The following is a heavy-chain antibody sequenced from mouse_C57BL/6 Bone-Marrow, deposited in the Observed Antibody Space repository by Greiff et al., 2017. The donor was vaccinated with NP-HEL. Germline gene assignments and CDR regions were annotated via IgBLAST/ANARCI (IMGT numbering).Heavy chain of an antibody. D-gene: IGHD1-1*01. V-gene: IGHV5-16*01. Sequence: EVQVVESEGGLVQPGSSMKLSCTASGFTFSDYYMAWVRQVPEKGLEWVANINYDGSSTYYLDSLKSRFIISRDNATNILYLQMRSLKSEDTATYYCAREFSNYDGSQYFDVWGTGTTVTVSS. CDR3: AREFSNYDGSQYFDV. CDR1: GFTFSDYY. CDR2: INYDGSST. J-gene: IGHJ1*03.